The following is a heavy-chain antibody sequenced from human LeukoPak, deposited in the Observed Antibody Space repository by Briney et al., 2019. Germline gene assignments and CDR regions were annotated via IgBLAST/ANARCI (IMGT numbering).Heavy chain of an antibody. CDR2: INPQTGGT. V-gene: IGHV1-2*02. Sequence: ASEKVSCKASGYTFTAYYIHWVRQAPGQGLEWMGWINPQTGGTSYEQTYSGRVTMTSDTSIDTVYMELNSLGSNDTAVYYCARDVAGFFDEWGQGTLVTVSS. D-gene: IGHD6-19*01. CDR1: GYTFTAYY. CDR3: ARDVAGFFDE. J-gene: IGHJ4*02.